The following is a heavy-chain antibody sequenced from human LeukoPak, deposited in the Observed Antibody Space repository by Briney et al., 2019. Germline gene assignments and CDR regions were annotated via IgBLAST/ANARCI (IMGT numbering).Heavy chain of an antibody. Sequence: GGSLRLSCAASGFTFSGYPMHWVRQAPGKGLEWVALISYDGGEKYYADSVKGRFTISRDNSKNTLYLQMNSLRAEDTAMFYCARARGDSSPASRYFDYWGQGALVTVSS. V-gene: IGHV3-30-3*01. CDR1: GFTFSGYP. CDR2: ISYDGGEK. CDR3: ARARGDSSPASRYFDY. J-gene: IGHJ4*02. D-gene: IGHD5-18*01.